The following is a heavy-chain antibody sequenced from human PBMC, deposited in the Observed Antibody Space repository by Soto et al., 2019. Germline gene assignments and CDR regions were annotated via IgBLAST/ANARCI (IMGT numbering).Heavy chain of an antibody. Sequence: EVQLLESGGGLVQPGGSLRLSCAASGFTFSSYAMGWVRQAPGKGLEWVSAISGSGGTTYYADSVKGRFTFSRDNSKNTLXLQXXSLRAADTAVYYCAKTANGWFSAFDIWGQGTMVTVSS. V-gene: IGHV3-23*01. CDR3: AKTANGWFSAFDI. CDR2: ISGSGGTT. D-gene: IGHD6-19*01. CDR1: GFTFSSYA. J-gene: IGHJ3*02.